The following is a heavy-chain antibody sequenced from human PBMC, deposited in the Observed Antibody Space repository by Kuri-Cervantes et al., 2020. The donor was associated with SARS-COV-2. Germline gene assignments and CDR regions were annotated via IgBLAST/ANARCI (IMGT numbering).Heavy chain of an antibody. CDR3: ASDSSSELLEHFYGMDV. Sequence: GGSLRLSCVASGFIVSDNYVSWVRQAPGKGLEWVSVIFSGGGTHYADFVKGRLTISRDKSNNTVFLQMHNLRVDDTAVYYCASDSSSELLEHFYGMDVWGQGTTVTVSS. V-gene: IGHV3-66*01. CDR2: IFSGGGT. CDR1: GFIVSDNY. D-gene: IGHD1-26*01. J-gene: IGHJ6*02.